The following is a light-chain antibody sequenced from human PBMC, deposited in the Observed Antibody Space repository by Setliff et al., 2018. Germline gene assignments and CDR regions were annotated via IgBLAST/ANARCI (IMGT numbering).Light chain of an antibody. CDR2: DVS. J-gene: IGLJ2*01. CDR1: SSDVGDYNY. Sequence: QSALTQPASVSGSPGQSITISCTGTSSDVGDYNYVSWYQQHPGKVPKLMIYDVSNRPSGVSNRFSGPKSGNTASLTISGLQAEDEADYYCSSYTSSSTLVFGGGTKVTVL. CDR3: SSYTSSSTLV. V-gene: IGLV2-14*03.